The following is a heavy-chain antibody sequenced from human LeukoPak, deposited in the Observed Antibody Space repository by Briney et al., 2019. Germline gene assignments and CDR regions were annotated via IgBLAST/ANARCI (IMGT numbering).Heavy chain of an antibody. CDR1: GGSISSSSYY. D-gene: IGHD3-10*01. V-gene: IGHV4-39*07. Sequence: SETLSLTCTVSGGSISSSSYYWGWIRQPPGKGLEWIGSIYYSGSTYYNPSLKSRVTISVDTSKNQFSLKLSSVTAADTAVYYCARDSSYQTVRAQFDPWGQGTLVTVSS. CDR3: ARDSSYQTVRAQFDP. J-gene: IGHJ5*02. CDR2: IYYSGST.